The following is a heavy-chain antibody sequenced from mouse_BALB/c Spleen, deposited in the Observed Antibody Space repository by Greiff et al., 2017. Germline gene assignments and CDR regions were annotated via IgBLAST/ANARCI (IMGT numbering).Heavy chain of an antibody. D-gene: IGHD2-3*01. CDR3: AREDGYYRFAY. J-gene: IGHJ3*01. CDR1: GFNIKDTY. V-gene: IGHV14-3*02. CDR2: IDPANGNT. Sequence: EVKVVESGAELVKPGASVKLSCTASGFNIKDTYMHWVKQRPEQGLEWIGRIDPANGNTKYDPKFQGKATITADTSSNTAYLQLSSLTSEDTAVYYCAREDGYYRFAYWGQGTLVTVSA.